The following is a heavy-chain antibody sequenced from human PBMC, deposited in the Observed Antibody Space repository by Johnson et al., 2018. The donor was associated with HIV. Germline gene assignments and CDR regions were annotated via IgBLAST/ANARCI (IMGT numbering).Heavy chain of an antibody. CDR3: AREGGIVLSPVSFDI. CDR2: IYSGGST. J-gene: IGHJ3*02. CDR1: GFTVSHNY. D-gene: IGHD2-8*01. V-gene: IGHV3-53*01. Sequence: VQLVESGGGLIQPGGSLRLSCAASGFTVSHNYMSWVRQAPGEGLEWVSVIYSGGSTYYADSVKGRFTISRDNSKNTLYLQMNSLRAEDTAVYYCAREGGIVLSPVSFDIWGQGTMVTVSS.